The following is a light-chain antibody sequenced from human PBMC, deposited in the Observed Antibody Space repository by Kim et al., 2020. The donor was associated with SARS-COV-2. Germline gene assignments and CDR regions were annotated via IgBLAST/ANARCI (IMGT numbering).Light chain of an antibody. CDR1: RSNIGTNT. Sequence: ELTQPPSASGTPGQTVTISCFGGRSNIGTNTVSWYQHLPGAAPKLLIEVNNRRPSGVPDRFSASKSGTSASLGISGLQFEDEAHYYCAAWDDSLNGPVFGGGTQLTVL. J-gene: IGLJ3*02. CDR3: AAWDDSLNGPV. CDR2: VNN. V-gene: IGLV1-44*01.